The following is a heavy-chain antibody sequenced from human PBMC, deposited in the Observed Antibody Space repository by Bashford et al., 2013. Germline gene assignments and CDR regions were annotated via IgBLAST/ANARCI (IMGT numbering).Heavy chain of an antibody. J-gene: IGHJ3*02. CDR3: ARATRFGFPIVFDI. V-gene: IGHV4-39*01. CDR2: IYYSGST. CDR1: GGSVSSGSYY. Sequence: SETLSLTCTVSGGSVSSGSYYGGWIRQPPGKGLEWIGTIYYSGSTYYNPSLKSRVTISVDTSKNQFSLRLSSVTAADTAVYYCARATRFGFPIVFDIVGPRDNGHRLL. D-gene: IGHD3-16*01.